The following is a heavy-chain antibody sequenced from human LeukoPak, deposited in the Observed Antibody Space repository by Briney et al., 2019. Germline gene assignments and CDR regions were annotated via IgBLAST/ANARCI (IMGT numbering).Heavy chain of an antibody. CDR1: GGSFSGYY. Sequence: SETLSLTCAVYGGSFSGYYWSWIRQPPGKGLEWIGEINHSGSTNYNPSLKSRVTISVDTSKNQFSLKLSSVTAADTAVYYCARHLYDFWSGPNPYYFDYWGQGTLVTVSS. D-gene: IGHD3-3*01. J-gene: IGHJ4*02. CDR2: INHSGST. CDR3: ARHLYDFWSGPNPYYFDY. V-gene: IGHV4-34*01.